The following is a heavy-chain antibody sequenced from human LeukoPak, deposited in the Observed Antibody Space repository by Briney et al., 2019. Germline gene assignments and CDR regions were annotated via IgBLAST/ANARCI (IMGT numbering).Heavy chain of an antibody. D-gene: IGHD3-10*02. V-gene: IGHV3-23*01. CDR3: AKVWGTYYYVGYFDY. CDR2: ISGSGGST. CDR1: GFTFSSYS. J-gene: IGHJ4*02. Sequence: AGGSLRLSCAASGFTFSSYSMNWVRQAPGKGLEWVSAISGSGGSTYYADSVKGRFTISRDNSKNTLYLQMNSLRAEDTAVYYCAKVWGTYYYVGYFDYWGQGTLVTVSS.